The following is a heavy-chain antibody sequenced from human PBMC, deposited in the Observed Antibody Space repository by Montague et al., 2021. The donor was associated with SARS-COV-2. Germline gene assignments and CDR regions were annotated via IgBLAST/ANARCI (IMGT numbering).Heavy chain of an antibody. V-gene: IGHV4-59*12. D-gene: IGHD6-25*01. J-gene: IGHJ4*02. CDR3: ARVFRGQRLAFDF. CDR1: GSSITSYY. Sequence: SETLSLTCTVYGSSITSYYWSWIRQAPGKGLEWIAYIYSSGRASYNPSLRSRVTMSVDKYTNQFSLRLNSVTAADMAVYYCARVFRGQRLAFDFWGQGALVIVSS. CDR2: IYSSGRA.